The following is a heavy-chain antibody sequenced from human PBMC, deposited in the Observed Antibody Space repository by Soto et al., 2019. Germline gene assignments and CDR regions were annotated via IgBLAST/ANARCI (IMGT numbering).Heavy chain of an antibody. Sequence: GGSLRLSCAASGFTFEDYAMHWVRQAPGKGLEWVSGISWNSNSIGNADSVKGRFTISRDNAKNSLYLQMNSLRVEDTALYYCAKARGSSGWYEGLFDDWGQGTQVTVSS. D-gene: IGHD6-19*01. J-gene: IGHJ5*02. V-gene: IGHV3-9*01. CDR1: GFTFEDYA. CDR2: ISWNSNSI. CDR3: AKARGSSGWYEGLFDD.